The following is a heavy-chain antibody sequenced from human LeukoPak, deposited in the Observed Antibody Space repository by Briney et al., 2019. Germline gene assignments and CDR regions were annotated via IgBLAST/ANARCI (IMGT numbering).Heavy chain of an antibody. CDR3: ARMATIIHDY. CDR2: INHSGST. J-gene: IGHJ4*02. V-gene: IGHV4-34*01. D-gene: IGHD5-24*01. Sequence: PSETLSLTCAVYGGSFSGYYWSWIRQPSGKGLEWIGEINHSGSTNYNPSLKSRVTISVDTSKNQFSLKLSSVTAADTAVYYCARMATIIHDYWGQGTLVTVSS. CDR1: GGSFSGYY.